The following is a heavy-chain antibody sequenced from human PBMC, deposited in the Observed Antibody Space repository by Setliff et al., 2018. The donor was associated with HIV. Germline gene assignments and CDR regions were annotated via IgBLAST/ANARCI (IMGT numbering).Heavy chain of an antibody. Sequence: SETLSLTCTVSGASISIGSYYWSWIRQPTGKGLEWIGRIYSSGSTNYNPSLKSRVTISVDTSKNQFSLKLYSVTAADTAVYYCARAYFGSGIYYWGQGTLVTVSS. CDR2: IYSSGST. V-gene: IGHV4-61*02. CDR3: ARAYFGSGIYY. D-gene: IGHD3-10*01. CDR1: GASISIGSYY. J-gene: IGHJ4*02.